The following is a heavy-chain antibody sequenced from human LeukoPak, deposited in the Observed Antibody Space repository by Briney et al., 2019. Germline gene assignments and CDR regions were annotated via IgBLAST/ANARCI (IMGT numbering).Heavy chain of an antibody. J-gene: IGHJ4*02. Sequence: PGGSLRLSCTTSGFTFSAYTMTWVRQAPGKGLEWVSAITGSGGGTSYGDSVKGRFTISRDNSKNTLYLQMNSLRAEDTAVYYCANRPEGLRTFDYWGQGTLVTVSS. CDR1: GFTFSAYT. CDR2: ITGSGGGT. D-gene: IGHD5-12*01. CDR3: ANRPEGLRTFDY. V-gene: IGHV3-23*01.